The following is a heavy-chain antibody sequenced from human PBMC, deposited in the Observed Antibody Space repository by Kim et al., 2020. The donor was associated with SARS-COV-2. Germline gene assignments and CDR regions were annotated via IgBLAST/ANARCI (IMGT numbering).Heavy chain of an antibody. J-gene: IGHJ6*02. V-gene: IGHV3-30-3*01. D-gene: IGHD2-2*01. CDR2: ISYDGSNK. CDR1: GFTFSSYA. Sequence: GGSLTLSCAASGFTFSSYAMHWVRQAPGKGLEWVAVISYDGSNKYYADSVKGRFTISRDNSKNKLYLQMNSLRAEDSAVYYCERDSYCSSTSCYLDYYGMDVWGQGTTVTVSS. CDR3: ERDSYCSSTSCYLDYYGMDV.